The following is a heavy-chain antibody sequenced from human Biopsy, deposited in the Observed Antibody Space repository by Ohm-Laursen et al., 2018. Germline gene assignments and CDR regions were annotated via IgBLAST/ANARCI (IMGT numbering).Heavy chain of an antibody. V-gene: IGHV3-53*01. J-gene: IGHJ6*02. D-gene: IGHD3-16*01. CDR1: GITVNDHY. Sequence: GSLRLSCAASGITVNDHYMSWVRQAPGKGLEWVSSLHDRGVTYYADSVKGRFTISGDNSKNTLYLQMNGLRAEDTAVYFCQGGHLPPGQFYGVDAWGQGTTVTLSS. CDR3: QGGHLPPGQFYGVDA. CDR2: LHDRGVT.